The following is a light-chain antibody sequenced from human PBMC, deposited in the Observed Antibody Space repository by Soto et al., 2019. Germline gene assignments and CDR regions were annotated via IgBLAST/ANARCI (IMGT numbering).Light chain of an antibody. V-gene: IGKV3-20*01. Sequence: EIVLTQSPGTLSLSPGERATLSCRASQSVSSSYLAWYQQKPGQTPRLLISGASSRATVIPDRFSGSVSGTDFTLTITRLEPEDFAVYYCQQYGSSPGTFGQGTKVEIK. J-gene: IGKJ1*01. CDR3: QQYGSSPGT. CDR2: GAS. CDR1: QSVSSSY.